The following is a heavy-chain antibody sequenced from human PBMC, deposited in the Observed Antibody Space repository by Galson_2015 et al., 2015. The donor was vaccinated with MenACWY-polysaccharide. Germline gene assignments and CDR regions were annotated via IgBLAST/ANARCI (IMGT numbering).Heavy chain of an antibody. J-gene: IGHJ4*02. CDR3: ASDRGYQLLPHGGACDY. CDR2: ISYDGSNK. CDR1: GFTFSSYA. D-gene: IGHD2-2*01. V-gene: IGHV3-30-3*01. Sequence: SLRLSCAASGFTFSSYAMHWVRQAPGKGLEWVAVISYDGSNKYYADSVKGRLTISRDNSKNTLYLQMNSLRVEDTAVYYCASDRGYQLLPHGGACDYWGQGTLVTVSS.